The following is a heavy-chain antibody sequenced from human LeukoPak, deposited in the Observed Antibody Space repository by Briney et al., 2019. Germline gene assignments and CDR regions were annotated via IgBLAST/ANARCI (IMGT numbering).Heavy chain of an antibody. D-gene: IGHD2-21*02. V-gene: IGHV1-8*01. CDR2: MNPNSGNT. Sequence: ASVKVSCKASGYTFTSYDINWVRQATGQGLEWMGWMNPNSGNTGYAQKFQGRVTMTRNTSISTAYMELSSLRSEDTAVYYCARDPPAYCGGDCYSPYSGMDVWGQGTTVTVSS. J-gene: IGHJ6*02. CDR3: ARDPPAYCGGDCYSPYSGMDV. CDR1: GYTFTSYD.